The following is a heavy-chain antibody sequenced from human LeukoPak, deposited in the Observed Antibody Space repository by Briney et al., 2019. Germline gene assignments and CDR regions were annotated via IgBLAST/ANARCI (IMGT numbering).Heavy chain of an antibody. CDR2: IDYSGNT. CDR3: ARADPGEEYFQH. Sequence: PSETLSLSCTVSGGSFSSYYWTWIRRPPGKGLEWSAYIDYSGNTNYSPSLKSRVTISVDTSRNQFSLKLSSVTAADTAVYYCARADPGEEYFQHWRQGTLVTVSS. J-gene: IGHJ1*01. V-gene: IGHV4-59*01. CDR1: GGSFSSYY.